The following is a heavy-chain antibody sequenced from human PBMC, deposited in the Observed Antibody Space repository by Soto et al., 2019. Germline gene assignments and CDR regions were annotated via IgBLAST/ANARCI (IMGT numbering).Heavy chain of an antibody. CDR1: GFTFSGFG. Sequence: GGSLRLSCVASGFTFSGFGMHWVRQAPGKGLEWVSATSFDESSKYYADSVKGRFTISRDNSNNILYLQMSSLRVEDTAVYYCARPLPATVTDYDYWGQGTLVTVSS. V-gene: IGHV3-30*03. CDR2: TSFDESSK. CDR3: ARPLPATVTDYDY. D-gene: IGHD4-4*01. J-gene: IGHJ4*02.